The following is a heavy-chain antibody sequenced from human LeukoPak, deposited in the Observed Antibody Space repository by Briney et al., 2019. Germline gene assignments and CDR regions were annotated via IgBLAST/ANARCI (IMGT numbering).Heavy chain of an antibody. Sequence: GASVKVSCKASEYTFTNYDINWVRQATGQGLEWMGWMNPNSGNTGYAQKFQGRVTMTRNTSISTAYMELSSLRSEDTAVYYCARGYYDSSGSSYYFDYWGQGTLVTVSS. CDR3: ARGYYDSSGSSYYFDY. J-gene: IGHJ4*02. CDR1: EYTFTNYD. V-gene: IGHV1-8*01. D-gene: IGHD3-22*01. CDR2: MNPNSGNT.